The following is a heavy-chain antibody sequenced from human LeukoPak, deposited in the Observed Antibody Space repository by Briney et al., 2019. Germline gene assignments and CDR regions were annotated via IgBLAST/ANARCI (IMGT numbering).Heavy chain of an antibody. J-gene: IGHJ6*03. Sequence: GGSLRLSCATSGFTFVDYGLSWVRRAPGKGLEWLCAINYNGAITDYADSVKGRFTISRDNSKNTLYLQMGSLRAEDMAVYYCARDGGRAGIFYYYMDVWGKGTTVTVSS. CDR3: ARDGGRAGIFYYYMDV. V-gene: IGHV3-20*04. D-gene: IGHD3-16*01. CDR2: INYNGAIT. CDR1: GFTFVDYG.